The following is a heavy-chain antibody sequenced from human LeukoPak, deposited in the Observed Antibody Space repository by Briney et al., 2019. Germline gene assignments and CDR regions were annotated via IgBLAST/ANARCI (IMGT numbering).Heavy chain of an antibody. J-gene: IGHJ4*02. CDR2: ISSSSSTI. CDR1: GFTFSSYA. V-gene: IGHV3-48*01. D-gene: IGHD3-9*01. Sequence: GGSLRLSCAASGFTFSSYAMSWVRQAPGKGLEWVSYISSSSSTIYYADSVKGRFTISRDNAKNSLYLQMNSLRAEDTAVYYCARSVVRYFDWLSQYYFDYWGQGTLVTVSS. CDR3: ARSVVRYFDWLSQYYFDY.